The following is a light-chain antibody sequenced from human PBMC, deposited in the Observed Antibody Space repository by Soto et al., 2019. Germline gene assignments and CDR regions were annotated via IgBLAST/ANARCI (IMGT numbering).Light chain of an antibody. CDR3: MQSIHLPLT. CDR1: QSLLHSDGKTY. Sequence: DVVMTQTPLSLSVTPGQPASISCKSSQSLLHSDGKTYLYWYLQRPGQPPQPLIYEVSYRFSGVPDRFRGSVSGTDFTLEISRVEAEDAGVYYCMQSIHLPLTVGGGTKVDIK. J-gene: IGKJ4*01. V-gene: IGKV2D-29*01. CDR2: EVS.